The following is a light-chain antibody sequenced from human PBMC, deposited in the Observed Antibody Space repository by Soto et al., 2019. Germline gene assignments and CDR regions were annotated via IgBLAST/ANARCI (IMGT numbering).Light chain of an antibody. CDR2: DVS. V-gene: IGLV2-14*01. CDR1: SSDIGDYNY. CDR3: SSSTTTSSLVV. J-gene: IGLJ3*02. Sequence: QSALTQPASVSGSPGQSITISCTGTSSDIGDYNYVSWYQQYPGKVPKLVIYDVSHRPSGVSNRVSGSKSGNTAALSISGPQPEDEADSYCSSSTTTSSLVVFGGGTKLTVL.